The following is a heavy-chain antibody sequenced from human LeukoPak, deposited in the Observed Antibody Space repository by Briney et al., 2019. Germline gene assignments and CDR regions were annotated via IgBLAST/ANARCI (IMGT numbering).Heavy chain of an antibody. J-gene: IGHJ4*02. D-gene: IGHD6-6*01. CDR2: IHSSGIT. CDR3: ARMYSSSSFFDY. Sequence: GSLRLSCSGSGFMFSSYAMYWVRQPPGKGLEWIAYIHSSGITKYNPSLKSRVSISVDTSNSHSSLKLTSVTAADTAVYFCARMYSSSSFFDYWGQGILVTVSS. CDR1: GFMFSSYA. V-gene: IGHV4-59*08.